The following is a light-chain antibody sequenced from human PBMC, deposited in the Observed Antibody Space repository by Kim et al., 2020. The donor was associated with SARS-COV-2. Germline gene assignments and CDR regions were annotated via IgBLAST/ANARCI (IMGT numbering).Light chain of an antibody. CDR1: QSISIW. J-gene: IGKJ1*01. V-gene: IGKV1-5*03. CDR2: KAS. CDR3: QQYNSYPWT. Sequence: ASVGDRVTITCRASQSISIWLAWYQHKPGKAPKLLIYKASSLESGVPSRFSGSGSGTEFTLTISSLQPDDFATYYCQQYNSYPWTFGQGTKVDIK.